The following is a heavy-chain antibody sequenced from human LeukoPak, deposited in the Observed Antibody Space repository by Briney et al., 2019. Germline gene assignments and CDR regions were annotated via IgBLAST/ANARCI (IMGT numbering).Heavy chain of an antibody. CDR3: ARDYGIAAPRGAFDI. V-gene: IGHV4-59*01. CDR2: IYYSGST. D-gene: IGHD6-6*01. J-gene: IGHJ3*02. CDR1: GGSISSYY. Sequence: SETLSLTCTVSGGSISSYYWSWIRQPPGKGLEWIGYIYYSGSTNYNPSLKSRVTISVDTSKNQFSLKLSSVTAADTAVYYCARDYGIAAPRGAFDIWGQGTMVTVSS.